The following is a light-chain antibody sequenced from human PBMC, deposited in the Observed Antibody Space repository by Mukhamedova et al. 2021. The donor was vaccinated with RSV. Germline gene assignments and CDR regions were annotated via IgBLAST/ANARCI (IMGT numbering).Light chain of an antibody. CDR1: QSISSW. Sequence: RVTITCRASQSISSWLAWYQQKPGKAPKLLIYKASSLESGVPSRFSGSGSGTEFTLTISSLQPDDFATYYCQQYNNLPYTFGQGT. J-gene: IGKJ2*01. V-gene: IGKV1-5*03. CDR2: KAS. CDR3: QQYNNLPYT.